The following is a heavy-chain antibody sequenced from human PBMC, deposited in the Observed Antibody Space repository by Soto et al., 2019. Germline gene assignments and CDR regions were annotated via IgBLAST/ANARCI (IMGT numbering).Heavy chain of an antibody. D-gene: IGHD3-10*01. J-gene: IGHJ6*03. CDR2: ISGSSGTT. CDR3: AKDSYGSGIHFYYYYYMDV. CDR1: GFTFSNYA. Sequence: EVQLLESGGGLVQPGGSLRLSCAASGFTFSNYAMSWVRQAPGKGLEWVSGISGSSGTTYYADSVKGRFTISRDNSKNTLFLQMNSLRAEDTAVYYCAKDSYGSGIHFYYYYYMDVWDKGTTVTVSS. V-gene: IGHV3-23*01.